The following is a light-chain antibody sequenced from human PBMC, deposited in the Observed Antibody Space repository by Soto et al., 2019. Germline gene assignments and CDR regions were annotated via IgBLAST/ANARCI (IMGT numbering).Light chain of an antibody. V-gene: IGKV3-15*01. J-gene: IGKJ2*01. CDR3: QQYHNWPPQYT. CDR2: GAS. CDR1: QSVASN. Sequence: EIVMTQSPASLSVSPGDGATLSCWASQSVASNVAWYQQRPGQGPRLLIDGASTRAAGVPARFSGSGSGTDFTLTISSLQSADFAAYYCQQYHNWPPQYTFGQGTKLQIK.